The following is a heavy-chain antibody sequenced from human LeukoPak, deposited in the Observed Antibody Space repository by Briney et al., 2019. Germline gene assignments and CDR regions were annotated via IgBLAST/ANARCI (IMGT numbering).Heavy chain of an antibody. CDR2: IIPIFGTA. CDR1: GGTFSSYA. V-gene: IGHV1-69*13. D-gene: IGHD2-2*01. CDR3: ARVPADDYYYYYGMDV. Sequence: SVKVSCKASGGTFSSYAISWVRQAPGQGLEWMEGIIPIFGTANYAQKFQGRVTITADESTSTAYMELSSLRSEDTAVYYCARVPADDYYYYYGMDVWGQGTTVTVSS. J-gene: IGHJ6*02.